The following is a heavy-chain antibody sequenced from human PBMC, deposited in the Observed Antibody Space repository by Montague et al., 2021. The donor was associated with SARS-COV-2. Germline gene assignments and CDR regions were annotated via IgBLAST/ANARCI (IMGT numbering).Heavy chain of an antibody. CDR3: ARVTLGGRDGRTRQYDGLDS. V-gene: IGHV4-59*01. D-gene: IGHD3-16*01. CDR2: VHDIESS. CDR1: GGSISRYF. J-gene: IGHJ4*02. Sequence: SETLSLTCTVSGGSISRYFWNWIRQTPGEGLEWMGYVHDIESSIYNPSLQSRITILLDTPKNQFSLRLNAVTAADTAVYYCARVTLGGRDGRTRQYDGLDSRGQGILVTVSS.